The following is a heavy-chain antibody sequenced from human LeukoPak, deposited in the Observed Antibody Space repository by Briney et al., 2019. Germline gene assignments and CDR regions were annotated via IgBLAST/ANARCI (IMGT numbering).Heavy chain of an antibody. J-gene: IGHJ4*02. Sequence: GESLRLSCAASGFTFSNYWMSWVRQAPGKGREWVANIKQDGSETYYVDSVKGRFTISRDNAKNSLFLQMNSLTAEDTAVYYCARKGGTRGPLNYWGQGTLVTVSS. CDR3: ARKGGTRGPLNY. CDR2: IKQDGSET. CDR1: GFTFSNYW. D-gene: IGHD2-8*01. V-gene: IGHV3-7*01.